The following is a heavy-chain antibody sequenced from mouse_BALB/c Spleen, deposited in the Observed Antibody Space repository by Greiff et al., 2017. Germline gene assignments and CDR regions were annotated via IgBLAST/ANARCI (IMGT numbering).Heavy chain of an antibody. J-gene: IGHJ4*01. CDR2: IWRGGST. D-gene: IGHD1-1*01. CDR3: AKNGGYYGSSPYYYAMDY. CDR1: GFSLTSYG. V-gene: IGHV2-5-1*01. Sequence: VQRVESGPSLVQPSQSLSITCTVSGFSLTSYGVHWVRQSPGKGLEWLGVIWRGGSTDYNAAFMSRLSITKDNSKSQVFFKMNSLQADDTAIYYCAKNGGYYGSSPYYYAMDYWGQGTSVTVSS.